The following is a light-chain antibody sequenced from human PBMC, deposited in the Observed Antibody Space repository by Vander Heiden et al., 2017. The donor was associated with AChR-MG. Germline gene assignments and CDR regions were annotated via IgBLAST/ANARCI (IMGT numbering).Light chain of an antibody. CDR1: QSISSW. J-gene: IGKJ5*01. V-gene: IGKV1-5*03. Sequence: DIHMTQSPSTLSCSVGDRFTITCRASQSISSWLSWYQQKPVKAPKMLIDKASSFESAVPSRFGRSGSGTEFTLTIRSLQPEDFTTYYCQQDSSFPVSFGQWIR. CDR3: QQDSSFPVS. CDR2: KAS.